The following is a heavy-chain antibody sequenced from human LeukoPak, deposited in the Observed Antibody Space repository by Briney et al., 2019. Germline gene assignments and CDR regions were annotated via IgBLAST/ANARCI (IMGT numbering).Heavy chain of an antibody. D-gene: IGHD6-13*01. J-gene: IGHJ4*02. Sequence: GVSLRLSCAASGFTFSSYSMNWVRQAPGKGLEWVSSISSSSSYIYYADSVKGRFTISRDNAKNSLYLQMNSLRAEDTAVYYCARDFTAADPYYFDYWGQGTLVTVSS. V-gene: IGHV3-21*01. CDR3: ARDFTAADPYYFDY. CDR1: GFTFSSYS. CDR2: ISSSSSYI.